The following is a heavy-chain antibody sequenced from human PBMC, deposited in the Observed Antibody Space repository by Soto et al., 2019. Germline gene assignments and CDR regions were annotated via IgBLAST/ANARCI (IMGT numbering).Heavy chain of an antibody. V-gene: IGHV3-23*01. CDR1: AFTFSNYV. CDR2: ISGNSGGT. D-gene: IGHD6-6*01. J-gene: IGHJ4*02. CDR3: AKGSKAARPYFFDY. Sequence: XESLSLSCAASAFTFSNYVMSWVRQAPGKGLEWVSAISGNSGGTYYTDSVKGRFTISRDNSKNTLYLQMNSLRADDTAMYYCAKGSKAARPYFFDYWGRGTLVTVSS.